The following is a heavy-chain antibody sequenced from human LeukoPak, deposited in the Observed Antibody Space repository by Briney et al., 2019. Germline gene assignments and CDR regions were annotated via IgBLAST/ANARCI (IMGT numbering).Heavy chain of an antibody. CDR1: GYTFTSYG. V-gene: IGHV1-18*01. J-gene: IGHJ4*02. D-gene: IGHD3-9*01. CDR2: ISAYNGNT. CDR3: ARTYLRVLRYFDWPSGDDY. Sequence: ASVTVSCTASGYTFTSYGISWVRQAPGQGLEWMGWISAYNGNTNYAQKLQGRVTMTTDTSTSTAYMELRSLRSDDTAVYYSARTYLRVLRYFDWPSGDDYWGQGTLVTVSS.